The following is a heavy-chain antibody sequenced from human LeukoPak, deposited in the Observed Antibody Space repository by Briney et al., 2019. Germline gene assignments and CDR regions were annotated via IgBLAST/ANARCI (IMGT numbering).Heavy chain of an antibody. Sequence: GGSLRLSCAASGFTFSSYSMNWVRQAPGKGLEWVSYISSSSSTIYYADSVKGRFTISRDNAKNSLYLQMNSLRAEDTAVYYCAGVGVVAASFGYYYGMDVWGQGTTVTVSS. D-gene: IGHD2-15*01. CDR1: GFTFSSYS. CDR3: AGVGVVAASFGYYYGMDV. V-gene: IGHV3-48*04. J-gene: IGHJ6*02. CDR2: ISSSSSTI.